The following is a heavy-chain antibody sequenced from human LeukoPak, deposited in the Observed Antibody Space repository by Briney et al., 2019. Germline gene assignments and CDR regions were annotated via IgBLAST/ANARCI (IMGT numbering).Heavy chain of an antibody. CDR2: ISSSSSYI. D-gene: IGHD1-26*01. CDR1: GFTFSSYS. J-gene: IGHJ4*02. CDR3: ARPFSSDSHY. V-gene: IGHV3-21*01. Sequence: KPGGSLRLSCAASGFTFSSYSMNWVRQAPGKGLEWVSSISSSSSYIYYADSVKGRFTISRDSAKNSLYLQMNSLRAEDTAVHYCARPFSSDSHYWGQGTLATVSS.